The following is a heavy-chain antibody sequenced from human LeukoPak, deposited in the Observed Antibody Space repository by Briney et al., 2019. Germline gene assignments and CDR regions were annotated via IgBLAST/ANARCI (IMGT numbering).Heavy chain of an antibody. CDR2: ISSSGSTI. CDR1: GFTFSDYY. CDR3: ARDSLSGYADYYMDV. V-gene: IGHV3-11*04. Sequence: GGSLRLSCAASGFTFSDYYMSWIRQAPGKGLEWVSYISSSGSTIYYADSVKGRFTISRDNAKNSLYLQMNSLRAEDTAVYYCARDSLSGYADYYMDVWGKGTTVTVSS. D-gene: IGHD5-12*01. J-gene: IGHJ6*03.